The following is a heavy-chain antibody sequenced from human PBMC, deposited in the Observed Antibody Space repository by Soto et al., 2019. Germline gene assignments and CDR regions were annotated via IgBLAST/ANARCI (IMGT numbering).Heavy chain of an antibody. V-gene: IGHV1-18*01. J-gene: IGHJ3*02. Sequence: ASVKVSCKASGYTLTSYGISWVRQAPGQGLEWMGWISAYNGNTNYAQKLQGRVTMTTDTSTSTAYMELRSLRSDDTAVYYCASGILGYCSGGSCYSVNDAFDIWGQGTMVTVSS. CDR1: GYTLTSYG. D-gene: IGHD2-15*01. CDR2: ISAYNGNT. CDR3: ASGILGYCSGGSCYSVNDAFDI.